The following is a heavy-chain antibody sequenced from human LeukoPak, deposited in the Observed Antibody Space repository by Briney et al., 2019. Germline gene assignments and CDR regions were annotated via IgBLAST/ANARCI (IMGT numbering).Heavy chain of an antibody. J-gene: IGHJ4*02. V-gene: IGHV1-2*02. Sequence: HWVRQAPGQGLEWMGWINPNSGGTNYAQKFQGRVTMTRDTSISTAYMELSRLRSDDTAVYYCAINNDYGDFDYWGQGTLVTVSS. CDR2: INPNSGGT. D-gene: IGHD4-17*01. CDR3: AINNDYGDFDY.